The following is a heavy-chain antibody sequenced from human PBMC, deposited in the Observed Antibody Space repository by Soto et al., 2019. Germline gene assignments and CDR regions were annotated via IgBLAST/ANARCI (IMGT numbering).Heavy chain of an antibody. CDR1: GGTFSSYA. CDR3: ARQTPNDSSGYPLS. D-gene: IGHD3-22*01. CDR2: IIPIFGTA. V-gene: IGHV1-69*13. J-gene: IGHJ4*02. Sequence: SVKVSCKASGGTFSSYAISWVRQAPGQGLEWMGGIIPIFGTANYAQKFQGGVTITADESTSTAYMELSSLRSEDTAVYYCARQTPNDSSGYPLSWGQGTLVTVSS.